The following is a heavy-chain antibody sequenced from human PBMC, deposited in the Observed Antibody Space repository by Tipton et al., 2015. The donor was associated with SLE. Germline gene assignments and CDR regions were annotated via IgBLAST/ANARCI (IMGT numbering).Heavy chain of an antibody. D-gene: IGHD6-13*01. CDR3: AKGHIVLVPDAFDI. CDR1: GFTFGDYA. J-gene: IGHJ3*02. Sequence: SLRLSCTASGFTFGDYAMSWVRQAPGKGLEWVAVISYDGSNRYYADSVKGRFTISRDNSKNTLYLQMNSLRAEDTAVYYCAKGHIVLVPDAFDIWGQGTMVTVSS. V-gene: IGHV3-30*04. CDR2: ISYDGSNR.